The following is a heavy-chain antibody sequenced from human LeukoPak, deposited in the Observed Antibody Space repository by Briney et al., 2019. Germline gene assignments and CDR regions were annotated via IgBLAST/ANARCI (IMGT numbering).Heavy chain of an antibody. CDR3: ARHTYSGSYYHY. V-gene: IGHV4-34*01. Sequence: NPSETLSLTCAVYGGSFSGYYWSWIRQPPGKGLEWIGEINHSGSTNYNPSLKSRVTISVDTSKNQFSLKLSSVTAADTAVYYCARHTYSGSYYHYWGQGTLVTVSS. D-gene: IGHD1-26*01. CDR1: GGSFSGYY. CDR2: INHSGST. J-gene: IGHJ4*02.